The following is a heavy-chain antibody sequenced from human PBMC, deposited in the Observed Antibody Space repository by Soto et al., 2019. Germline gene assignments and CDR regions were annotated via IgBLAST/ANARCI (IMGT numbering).Heavy chain of an antibody. CDR3: ARDSGPEVFDI. J-gene: IGHJ3*02. V-gene: IGHV1-3*01. D-gene: IGHD1-1*01. Sequence: ASVKVSCKASGSPFTTYTIHWGRQAPGQRLEWMGWINAGNGNTKHSQNFQGRVTITRDTSASTAYMELSSLRFEDMAVYYCARDSGPEVFDIWSQGTMVTVSS. CDR2: INAGNGNT. CDR1: GSPFTTYT.